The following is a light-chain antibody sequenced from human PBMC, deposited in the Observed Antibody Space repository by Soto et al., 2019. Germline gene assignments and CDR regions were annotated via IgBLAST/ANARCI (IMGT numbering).Light chain of an antibody. Sequence: QSVLTQPPSVSGAPGQRVTISCTGTRSNIGADYDVNWYQHLPGTAPKLLIFDNNNRPSGVPHRFSGSKSGTSASLAITGLQAEDEADYYCQTYDTSLSGWVFGGGTKLTVL. J-gene: IGLJ3*02. V-gene: IGLV1-40*01. CDR3: QTYDTSLSGWV. CDR2: DNN. CDR1: RSNIGADYD.